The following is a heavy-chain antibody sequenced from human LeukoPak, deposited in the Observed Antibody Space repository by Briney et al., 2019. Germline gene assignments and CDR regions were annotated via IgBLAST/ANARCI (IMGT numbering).Heavy chain of an antibody. V-gene: IGHV4-34*01. CDR3: ARDRKEYYDYVWGSYRYKRRFDY. Sequence: SETLSLTCAVYGGSFSGYYWSWIRQPPGKGLEWIGEINHSGSTNYNPSLKSRVTISVDTSKNQFSLKLSSVTAADTAVYYCARDRKEYYDYVWGSYRYKRRFDYWGQGTLVTVSS. CDR1: GGSFSGYY. J-gene: IGHJ4*02. D-gene: IGHD3-16*02. CDR2: INHSGST.